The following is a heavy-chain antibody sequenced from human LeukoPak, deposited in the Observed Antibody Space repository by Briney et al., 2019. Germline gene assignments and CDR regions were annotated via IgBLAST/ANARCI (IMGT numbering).Heavy chain of an antibody. V-gene: IGHV3-74*01. J-gene: IGHJ4*02. D-gene: IGHD3-10*01. Sequence: GGSLRLSCTASGFTFSTYWMQWVRQAPGKGLEWVSRGSSDGTTTTYADSVKGRFTMSRDNGKNTLYLQMNSLRAEDTAVYNCARDADGPGSLIDYWGQGTLATVSS. CDR2: GSSDGTTT. CDR3: ARDADGPGSLIDY. CDR1: GFTFSTYW.